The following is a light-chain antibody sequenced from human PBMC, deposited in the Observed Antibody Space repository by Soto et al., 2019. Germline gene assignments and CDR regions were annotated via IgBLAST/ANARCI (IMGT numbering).Light chain of an antibody. CDR2: QDT. V-gene: IGLV3-1*01. CDR3: QAWDSSVV. J-gene: IGLJ2*01. Sequence: SYELTQPPSVSVSPGQTASITCSGDKLGDKYVCWYQQKPGQSPVLVIYQDTKRPSGIPERISGSNYGNTATLTISGTQAMDEADYYCQAWDSSVVFGGGTKLTVL. CDR1: KLGDKY.